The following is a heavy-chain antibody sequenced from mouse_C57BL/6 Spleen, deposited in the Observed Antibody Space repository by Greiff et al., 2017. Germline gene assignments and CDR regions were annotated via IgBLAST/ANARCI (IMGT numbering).Heavy chain of an antibody. CDR3: TAGYYGSIYWYFDV. D-gene: IGHD1-1*01. Sequence: EVKLQESGGGLVQPGGSMKLSCVASGFTFSNYWMNWVRKSPEKGLEWVAQIRMKSDNYATHYAESVKGRFTISRDDSKSSVYLQMNNLRAEDTGIYYCTAGYYGSIYWYFDVWGTGTTVTVSS. CDR2: IRMKSDNYAT. V-gene: IGHV6-3*01. J-gene: IGHJ1*03. CDR1: GFTFSNYW.